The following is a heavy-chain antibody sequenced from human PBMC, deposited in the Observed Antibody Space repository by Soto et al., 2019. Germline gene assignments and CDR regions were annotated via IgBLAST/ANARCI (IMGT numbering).Heavy chain of an antibody. CDR2: ITHSGST. J-gene: IGHJ6*02. CDR1: NGSFSGYY. D-gene: IGHD2-15*01. CDR3: ARVSCSGISCYLTTRYNYYVLDI. Sequence: PSETLSPTCAVYNGSFSGYYWTWVRQSPERGLEWIGEITHSGSTNYSPSLRSRVTISVDTSKNHFFLNLRSVTAADSGIYFFARVSCSGISCYLTTRYNYYVLDIWGQGTTVTVSS. V-gene: IGHV4-34*01.